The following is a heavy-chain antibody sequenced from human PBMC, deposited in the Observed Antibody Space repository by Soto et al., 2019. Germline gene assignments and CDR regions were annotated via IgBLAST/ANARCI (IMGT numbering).Heavy chain of an antibody. V-gene: IGHV3-23*01. D-gene: IGHD3-10*01. CDR2: ISGSGGST. J-gene: IGHJ6*02. Sequence: EVQLLESGGGLVQPGGSLRLSCAASGFTFSPYAMSWVRQAPGKGLEWVSSISGSGGSTNYADSVKGRFTVSRDSSKRTLSLQMNSLREEDTAIYYCAKGLRRLLRTQYYYGLDVWGRGATCTVSS. CDR3: AKGLRRLLRTQYYYGLDV. CDR1: GFTFSPYA.